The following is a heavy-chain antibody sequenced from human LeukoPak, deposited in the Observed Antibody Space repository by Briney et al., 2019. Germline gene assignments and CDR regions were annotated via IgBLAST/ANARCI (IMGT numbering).Heavy chain of an antibody. V-gene: IGHV3-23*01. CDR3: AKVKGSRCSSTSCPYYFDY. Sequence: GGSLRLSCAASGFTFSNYAMNWVRQAPGRGLEWVSAISGSGGSTYYADSVKGRFTISRDNSKNTLYLQMNSLRAEDTAVYYCAKVKGSRCSSTSCPYYFDYWGQGTLVTVSS. CDR2: ISGSGGST. D-gene: IGHD2-2*01. CDR1: GFTFSNYA. J-gene: IGHJ4*02.